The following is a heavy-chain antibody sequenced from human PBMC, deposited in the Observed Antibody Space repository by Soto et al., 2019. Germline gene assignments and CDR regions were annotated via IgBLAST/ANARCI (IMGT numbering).Heavy chain of an antibody. CDR2: ISSDGDIT. V-gene: IGHV3-64*04. Sequence: VRLSCSASGFTFSEYSMHWVRQAPGKGLQYVSTISSDGDITYYADSVKGRFTISRDDSKNTLYLQMNSLKTEDTAVYYCTTDTPYYG. CDR3: TTDTPYYG. CDR1: GFTFSEYS. J-gene: IGHJ6*01.